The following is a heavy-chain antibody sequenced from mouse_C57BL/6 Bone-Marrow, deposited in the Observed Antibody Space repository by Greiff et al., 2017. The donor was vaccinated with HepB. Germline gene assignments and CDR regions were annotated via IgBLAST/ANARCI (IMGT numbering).Heavy chain of an antibody. D-gene: IGHD1-1*01. J-gene: IGHJ3*01. Sequence: LQESGPELVKPGASVKISCKASGYAFSSSWMNWVKQRPGKGLEWIGRIYPGDGDTNYNGKFKGKATLTADKSSSTAYMQLSSLTSEDSAVYFCALYGSSEAYWGQGTLVTVSA. CDR3: ALYGSSEAY. CDR2: IYPGDGDT. V-gene: IGHV1-82*01. CDR1: GYAFSSSW.